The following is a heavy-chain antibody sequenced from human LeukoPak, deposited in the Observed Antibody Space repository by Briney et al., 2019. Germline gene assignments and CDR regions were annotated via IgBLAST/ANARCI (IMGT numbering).Heavy chain of an antibody. CDR3: GKDTFWSGYYTPYFDY. CDR1: GFTFSSYA. J-gene: IGHJ4*02. V-gene: IGHV3-23*01. D-gene: IGHD3-3*01. Sequence: PGGSLRLSCAASGFTFSSYAMSWVRQAPGKGLEWVSAISGSGGSTYYADSVKGRFTISRDNSKNTLYLQMNSLRAEDTAVYYCGKDTFWSGYYTPYFDYWGQGTLVTVSS. CDR2: ISGSGGST.